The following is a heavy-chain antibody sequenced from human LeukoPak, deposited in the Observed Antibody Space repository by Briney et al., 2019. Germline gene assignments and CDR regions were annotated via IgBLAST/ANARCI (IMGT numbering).Heavy chain of an antibody. J-gene: IGHJ6*02. V-gene: IGHV4-34*01. CDR2: INHSGST. CDR3: ARGRALVVPAAIKVGMDV. CDR1: XGSFSGYY. D-gene: IGHD2-2*01. Sequence: TXXLTCXXXXGSFSGYYWSWIRQPPGKGLEWIGEINHSGSTNYNPSLKSRVTISVDTSKNQFSLKLSSVTAADTAVYYCARGRALVVPAAIKVGMDVWGQGTTVTVSS.